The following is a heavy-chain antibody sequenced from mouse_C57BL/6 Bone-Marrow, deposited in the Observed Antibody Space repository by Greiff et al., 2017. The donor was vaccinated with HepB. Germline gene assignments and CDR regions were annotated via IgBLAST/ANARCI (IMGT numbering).Heavy chain of an antibody. CDR1: GYAFTNYL. Sequence: VKVVESGAELVRPGTSVKVSCKASGYAFTNYLIEWVKQRPGQGLEWIGVINPGSGGTNYNEKFKGKATLTADKSSSTAYMQLSSLTSEDSAVYFCARSGFYSNYEAWFAYWGQGTLVTVSA. V-gene: IGHV1-54*01. CDR2: INPGSGGT. CDR3: ARSGFYSNYEAWFAY. D-gene: IGHD2-5*01. J-gene: IGHJ3*01.